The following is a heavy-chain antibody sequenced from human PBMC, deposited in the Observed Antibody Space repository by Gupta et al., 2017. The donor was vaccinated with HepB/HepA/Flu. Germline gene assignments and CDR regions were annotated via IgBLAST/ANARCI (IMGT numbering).Heavy chain of an antibody. CDR2: INPNSGGT. D-gene: IGHD6-6*01. CDR1: GYTFTGYY. J-gene: IGHJ6*02. Sequence: QVQLVQSGAEVKKPGASVKVSCKASGYTFTGYYMHWVRQPPGQGLEWMGWINPNSGGTNYAQKFQGWVTMTRDTSISTAYMELSRLRSDDTAVYYCARGEEQLVFDYYYGMDVWGQGTTVTVSS. CDR3: ARGEEQLVFDYYYGMDV. V-gene: IGHV1-2*04.